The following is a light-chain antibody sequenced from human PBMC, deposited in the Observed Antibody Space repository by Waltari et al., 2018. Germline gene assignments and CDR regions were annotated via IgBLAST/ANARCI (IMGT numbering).Light chain of an antibody. V-gene: IGKV4-1*01. CDR3: EQFYSTPLT. CDR1: QCVLHSTDNKTY. J-gene: IGKJ4*01. Sequence: DIVLGQSPDSLAVSLGERATIHCRSSQCVLHSTDNKTYLAWYQQKPGQPPKLLIHCASTQAAGVAALVSGSRYATDYTLNICSLDAEDVAVYCCEQFYSTPLTLGGVPKVEMK. CDR2: CAS.